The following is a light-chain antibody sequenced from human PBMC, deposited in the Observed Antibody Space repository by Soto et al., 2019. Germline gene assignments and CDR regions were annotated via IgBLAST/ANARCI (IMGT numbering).Light chain of an antibody. CDR3: QQYNDWPFT. CDR2: GAS. V-gene: IGKV3-15*01. Sequence: EIVMTQSPGTLSVSPGERATLSCRASQSVGRDLAWYQQKPGQAPRLLIYGASTWATGIPASFSGSGSGAEFTLTISNLQSEDFAVYYCQQYNDWPFTFGGGTKVEIK. CDR1: QSVGRD. J-gene: IGKJ4*01.